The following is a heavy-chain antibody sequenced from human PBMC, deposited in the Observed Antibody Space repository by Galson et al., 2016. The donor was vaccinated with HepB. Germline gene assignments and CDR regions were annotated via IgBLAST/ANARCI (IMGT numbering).Heavy chain of an antibody. Sequence: QSGAEVKKPGASVMLSCKTSGYTFTNNGISWVRQAPGQGLEWMGWISAHSGHTNYAQKFQGRLTLTKDTSASTVYMELRSLRFDDTAMYYCARDRDAALDYWGQGALVTVSS. D-gene: IGHD6-13*01. CDR2: ISAHSGHT. J-gene: IGHJ4*02. V-gene: IGHV1-18*01. CDR3: ARDRDAALDY. CDR1: GYTFTNNG.